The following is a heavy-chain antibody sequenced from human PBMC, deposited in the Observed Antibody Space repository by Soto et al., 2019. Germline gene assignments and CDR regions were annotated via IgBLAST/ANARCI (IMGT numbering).Heavy chain of an antibody. CDR3: ARAALTRSWPSITNWFGP. V-gene: IGHV1-8*01. J-gene: IGHJ5*02. CDR1: GYTFTSYD. D-gene: IGHD6-13*01. CDR2: MDPSSGNT. Sequence: QVQLVQSGAEVKKPGASVKVSCKASGYTFTSYDINWVRQAAGQGLEWMGWMDPSSGNTGYAQKFQGRVTMTRNTSITTFYMERSSLRVEDTAAYYCARAALTRSWPSITNWFGPWGQGTLVTVSS.